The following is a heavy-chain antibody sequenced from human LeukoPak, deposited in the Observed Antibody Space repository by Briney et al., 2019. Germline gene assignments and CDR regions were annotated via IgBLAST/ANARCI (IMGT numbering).Heavy chain of an antibody. V-gene: IGHV1-3*01. J-gene: IGHJ4*02. Sequence: ASVKVSCKASGYTFTSYAMHWVRQAPGQRLEWMGWINAGNGNTKYSQKFQGRVTITRDTSASTAYMELSSLRSEDTAVYYCARSYDFWGAFDYWGQGTLVTVSS. CDR2: INAGNGNT. D-gene: IGHD3-3*01. CDR3: ARSYDFWGAFDY. CDR1: GYTFTSYA.